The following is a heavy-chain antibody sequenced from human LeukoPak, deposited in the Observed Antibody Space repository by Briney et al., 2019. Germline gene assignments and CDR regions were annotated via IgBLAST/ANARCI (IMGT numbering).Heavy chain of an antibody. Sequence: SVKVSCKASGYTFTSYDINWVRQATGQGLEWMGGIIPIFGTANYAQKFQGRVTITTDESTSTAYMELSSLRSEDTAVYYCARAGVDTAMGRATYYYYYYMDVWGKGTTVTVSS. V-gene: IGHV1-69*05. CDR3: ARAGVDTAMGRATYYYYYYMDV. J-gene: IGHJ6*03. CDR1: GYTFTSYD. CDR2: IIPIFGTA. D-gene: IGHD5-18*01.